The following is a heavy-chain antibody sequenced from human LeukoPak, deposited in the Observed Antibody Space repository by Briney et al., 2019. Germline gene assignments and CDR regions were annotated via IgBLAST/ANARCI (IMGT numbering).Heavy chain of an antibody. CDR1: GFTFSSHG. CDR3: ARDRHKYNYDSGGYPPY. CDR2: ISGSGDNT. D-gene: IGHD3-22*01. V-gene: IGHV3-23*01. Sequence: TGGSLRLSCAASGFTFSSHGMSWVRQAPGKGLEWVSTISGSGDNTYYADSVKGRFTISRDNSKNSLYLQMNTLRAEDTAVYYCARDRHKYNYDSGGYPPYWGQGTLVTVSS. J-gene: IGHJ4*02.